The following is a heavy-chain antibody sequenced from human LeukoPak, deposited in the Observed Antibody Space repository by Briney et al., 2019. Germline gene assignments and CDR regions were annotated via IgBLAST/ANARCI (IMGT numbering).Heavy chain of an antibody. J-gene: IGHJ4*02. D-gene: IGHD1-26*01. V-gene: IGHV3-48*03. CDR3: ARDGWVLLLSTFDY. CDR2: ISSSGSTI. Sequence: PGGSLRLSCAASGITFSSYEMNWVRQAPGKGLEWVSYISSSGSTIYYADSVKGRFTISRDNAKNSLYLQMNSLRAEDTAVYYCARDGWVLLLSTFDYWGQGTLVAVSS. CDR1: GITFSSYE.